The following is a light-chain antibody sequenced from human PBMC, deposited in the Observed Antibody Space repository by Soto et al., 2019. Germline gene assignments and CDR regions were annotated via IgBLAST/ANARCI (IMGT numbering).Light chain of an antibody. CDR1: QSVSSY. CDR2: GAS. J-gene: IGKJ1*01. Sequence: EIVLTQSPATLSLSPGERATLSCRASQSVSSYLAWYQQKPGQPPRLLFFGASTRATGVPARFSGSGSGTEFTLTINSLQSEDFAVYYCQQFDNWPPAWPFGQGTKVDIK. V-gene: IGKV3-15*01. CDR3: QQFDNWPPAWP.